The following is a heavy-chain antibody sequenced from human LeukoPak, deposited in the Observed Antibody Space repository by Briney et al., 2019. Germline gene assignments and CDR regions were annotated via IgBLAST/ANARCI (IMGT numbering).Heavy chain of an antibody. Sequence: GGSLRLSCAASGFTFSSHWMSWVRQAPGKGLEWVANIKQDGSEKYYVDSVKGRFTISRDNAKNSLYLQMNSLRAEDTAVYYCARETYYYDSSGYSNFDYWGQGTLVTVSS. CDR3: ARETYYYDSSGYSNFDY. J-gene: IGHJ4*02. CDR1: GFTFSSHW. V-gene: IGHV3-7*01. CDR2: IKQDGSEK. D-gene: IGHD3-22*01.